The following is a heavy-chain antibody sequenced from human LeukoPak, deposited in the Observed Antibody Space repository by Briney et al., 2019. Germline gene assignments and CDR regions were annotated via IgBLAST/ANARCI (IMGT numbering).Heavy chain of an antibody. J-gene: IGHJ3*02. CDR2: VYDNDIS. Sequence: PSETLSLTCSVSGASIRSYFWSWIRQSPGKGLEWIGYVYDNDISNFNPTLESRVTILVDRSKSQFSLKLRSVTAADTAVYYCARGLVLATDDAFDIWGPGTMVTVSS. D-gene: IGHD5-12*01. V-gene: IGHV4-59*01. CDR3: ARGLVLATDDAFDI. CDR1: GASIRSYF.